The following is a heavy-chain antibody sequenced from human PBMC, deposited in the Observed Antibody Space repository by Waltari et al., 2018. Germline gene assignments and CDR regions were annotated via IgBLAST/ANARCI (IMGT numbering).Heavy chain of an antibody. D-gene: IGHD1-26*01. Sequence: EVQLVESGGGLVKPAGSLRLSCAASGFTFSGYSMTWVRQAPGKGLGWVASIRASGSDIYYADSVMGRFTISRDNSKNSLYLQMHSLRAEDTAVYYCARMSPQLGGAGFWGQGTLVSVSS. CDR3: ARMSPQLGGAGF. CDR2: IRASGSDI. V-gene: IGHV3-21*01. CDR1: GFTFSGYS. J-gene: IGHJ4*02.